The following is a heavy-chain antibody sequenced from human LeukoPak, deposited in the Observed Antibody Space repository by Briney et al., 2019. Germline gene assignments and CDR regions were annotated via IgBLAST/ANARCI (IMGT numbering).Heavy chain of an antibody. CDR2: INQSGST. CDR3: ARRPRYCSSTSCYTPSSAFDI. J-gene: IGHJ3*02. Sequence: PAETLSLTCAVYGGSFSGYYWSWIRQPPGKGLEWIGEINQSGSTNYNPSLKSRVTISVDTSKNQFSLKLSSVTAADTAVYYCARRPRYCSSTSCYTPSSAFDIWGQGTMVTVSS. CDR1: GGSFSGYY. D-gene: IGHD2-2*02. V-gene: IGHV4-34*01.